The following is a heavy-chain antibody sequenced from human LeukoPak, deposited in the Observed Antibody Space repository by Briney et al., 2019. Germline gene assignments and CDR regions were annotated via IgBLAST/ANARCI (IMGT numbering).Heavy chain of an antibody. J-gene: IGHJ4*02. Sequence: GASLQISCKGSGYIFTNYWIGWVRQMPGKGLQWMGITYPGGSDTRYSPSFQGQVTISADKSITTAYLQWTSLKASDSAMYYCARGSGAFSFFDSWGQGTLVTVSS. CDR1: GYIFTNYW. D-gene: IGHD3-10*01. V-gene: IGHV5-51*01. CDR3: ARGSGAFSFFDS. CDR2: TYPGGSDT.